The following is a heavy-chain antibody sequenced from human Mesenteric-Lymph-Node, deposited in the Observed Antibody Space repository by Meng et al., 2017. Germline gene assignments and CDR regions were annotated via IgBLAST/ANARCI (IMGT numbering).Heavy chain of an antibody. CDR1: GFTFSSYW. Sequence: GGSLRLSCAASGFTFSSYWMSWVRQAPGKGLEWVAVIWYDGSIKYYADSVKGRFTISRDNSKNTLYLQMNSLRAEDTAVYYCAREGGSSWYGYFDLWGRGTLVTVSS. CDR3: AREGGSSWYGYFDL. V-gene: IGHV3-33*08. D-gene: IGHD6-13*01. J-gene: IGHJ2*01. CDR2: IWYDGSIK.